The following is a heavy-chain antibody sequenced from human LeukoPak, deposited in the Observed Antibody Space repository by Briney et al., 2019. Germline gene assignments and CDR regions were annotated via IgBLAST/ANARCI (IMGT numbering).Heavy chain of an antibody. V-gene: IGHV4-59*01. CDR3: AREDTAMVTHNYYYYMDV. CDR1: GGSISSYY. CDR2: IYYSGST. D-gene: IGHD5-18*01. J-gene: IGHJ6*03. Sequence: TSETLSLTCTVSGGSISSYYWSWIRQPPGKGLEWIGYIYYSGSTNYNPSLKRRVTISVETSKNQFSLKLSSVTAADTAVYYCAREDTAMVTHNYYYYMDVWGKGTTVTVSS.